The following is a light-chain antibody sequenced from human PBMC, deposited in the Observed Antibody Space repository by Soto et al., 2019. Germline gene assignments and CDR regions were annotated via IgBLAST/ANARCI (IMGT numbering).Light chain of an antibody. CDR1: QTVTSNY. J-gene: IGKJ1*01. CDR3: QQSGT. V-gene: IGKV3-20*01. Sequence: EIMLTQSPGTLSLSPGERATLSCRASQTVTSNYLAWYQHKPGQAPRLLIYDASKRALGIPDRFSGSGSGTDFTLTISRLEPEDFAVYYCQQSGTFGQGTKVEI. CDR2: DAS.